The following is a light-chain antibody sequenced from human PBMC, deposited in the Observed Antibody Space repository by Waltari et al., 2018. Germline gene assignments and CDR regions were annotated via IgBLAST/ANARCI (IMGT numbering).Light chain of an antibody. V-gene: IGLV2-23*02. CDR3: CSYAGRSTWV. CDR2: EVY. Sequence: QSALTQPASVSGSPGQSITISCTGTSNDIGNYNFFSWYQQHPGKAPKLMIYEVYNRPSGVSDRLSGAKSGNTASLTIFGLQAEDEADYYCCSYAGRSTWVFGGGTKVTVL. CDR1: SNDIGNYNF. J-gene: IGLJ3*02.